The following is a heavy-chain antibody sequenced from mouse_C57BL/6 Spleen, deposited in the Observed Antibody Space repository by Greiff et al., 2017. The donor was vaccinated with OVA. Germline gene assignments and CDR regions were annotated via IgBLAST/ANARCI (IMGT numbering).Heavy chain of an antibody. Sequence: EVKLMESGGGLVQPGGSLKLSCAASGFTFSDYYMYWVRQTPEKRLEWVAYISNGGGSTYYPDTVKGRFTISRDNAKNTLYLQMSRLKSEDPAMYYCARPYDDDEGAWFAYWGQGTLVTVSA. CDR1: GFTFSDYY. J-gene: IGHJ3*01. CDR3: ARPYDDDEGAWFAY. D-gene: IGHD2-4*01. V-gene: IGHV5-12*01. CDR2: ISNGGGST.